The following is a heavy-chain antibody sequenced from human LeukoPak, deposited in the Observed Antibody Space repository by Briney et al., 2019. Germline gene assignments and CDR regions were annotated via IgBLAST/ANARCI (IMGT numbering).Heavy chain of an antibody. Sequence: PGGSLRLSCAASGFTFSSYWMSWVRQAPGKGLEWVANIKQDGSEKYYVDSVKGRFTISRDNAKNSLYLQMNSLRAEDTAVYHCARVQDDFWSGKADCWGQGTLVTVSS. V-gene: IGHV3-7*01. J-gene: IGHJ4*02. CDR1: GFTFSSYW. CDR2: IKQDGSEK. D-gene: IGHD3-3*01. CDR3: ARVQDDFWSGKADC.